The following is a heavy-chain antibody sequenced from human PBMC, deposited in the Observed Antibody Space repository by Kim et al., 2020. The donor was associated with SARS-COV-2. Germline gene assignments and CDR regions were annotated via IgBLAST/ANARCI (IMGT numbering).Heavy chain of an antibody. CDR3: ARESRGAVADHNWFDP. D-gene: IGHD6-19*01. J-gene: IGHJ5*02. V-gene: IGHV3-33*01. CDR1: GFTFSSYG. CDR2: IWYDGSNK. Sequence: GGSLRLSCAASGFTFSSYGMHWVRQAPGKGLEWVAVIWYDGSNKYYADSVKGRFTISRDNSKNTLYLQMNSLRAEDTAVYYCARESRGAVADHNWFDPWGQGTLVTVSS.